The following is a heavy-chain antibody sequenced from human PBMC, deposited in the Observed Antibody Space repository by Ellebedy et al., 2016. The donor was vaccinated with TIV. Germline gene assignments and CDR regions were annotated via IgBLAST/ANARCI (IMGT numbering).Heavy chain of an antibody. Sequence: MPSETLSLTCTVSGGSISSGGFFWSWIRQHPGKGLEWLGYIYYSGSTNYNPSLESRVTISIDTSKNQFSLNLSSVTAADTAVYYCARDPALPRGRFDPWGQGTLVTVSS. CDR3: ARDPALPRGRFDP. CDR2: IYYSGST. V-gene: IGHV4-31*03. J-gene: IGHJ5*02. CDR1: GGSISSGGFF.